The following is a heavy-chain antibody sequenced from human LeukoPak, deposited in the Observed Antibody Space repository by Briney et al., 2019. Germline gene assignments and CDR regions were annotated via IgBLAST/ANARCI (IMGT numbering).Heavy chain of an antibody. Sequence: AASVKVSCKASGGTFSSYAISWVRQAPGQGLEWMGGIIPIFGTANYAQKFQGRVTITADESTSTAYMELSSLRSEDTAVYYCARAYCGGDCYSGWDYYYYGMDVWGQGTTVTVSS. V-gene: IGHV1-69*13. CDR2: IIPIFGTA. CDR1: GGTFSSYA. D-gene: IGHD2-21*02. CDR3: ARAYCGGDCYSGWDYYYYGMDV. J-gene: IGHJ6*02.